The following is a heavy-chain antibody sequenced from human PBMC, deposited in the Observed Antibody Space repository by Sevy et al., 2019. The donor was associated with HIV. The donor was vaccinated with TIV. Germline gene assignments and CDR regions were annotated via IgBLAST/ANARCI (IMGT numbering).Heavy chain of an antibody. J-gene: IGHJ4*02. Sequence: SETLSLTCTVSGGSISSGGYYWSWIRQHPGKGLEWIGYIYYSGTTYYNPSLQGRVTISVDTSKNQFALKLSSVTAADTAVYYCARYDSSGYYYYFDYWGQGTLVTISS. D-gene: IGHD3-22*01. V-gene: IGHV4-31*03. CDR3: ARYDSSGYYYYFDY. CDR2: IYYSGTT. CDR1: GGSISSGGYY.